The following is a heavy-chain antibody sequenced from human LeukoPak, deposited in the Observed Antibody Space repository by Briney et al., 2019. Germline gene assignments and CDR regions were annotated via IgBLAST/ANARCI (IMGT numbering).Heavy chain of an antibody. Sequence: GGSLRLSCAASGFTFNKYALTWVRQTPGKGLECVSAISGDGVSPCYTDSVKGRFTISRDNSKNTLYLQMNGLRVEDTAVYYCARDPGAFPYFFDSWGQGTLVTVSS. V-gene: IGHV3-23*01. CDR1: GFTFNKYA. CDR3: ARDPGAFPYFFDS. D-gene: IGHD4/OR15-4a*01. J-gene: IGHJ4*02. CDR2: ISGDGVSP.